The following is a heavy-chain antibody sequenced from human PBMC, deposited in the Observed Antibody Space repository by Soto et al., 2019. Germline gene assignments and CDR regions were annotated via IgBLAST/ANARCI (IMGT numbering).Heavy chain of an antibody. V-gene: IGHV4-39*07. CDR1: GGSISISPYY. Sequence: SETLSLTCTVSGGSISISPYYWGWIRQPPGKGLEWIGEIYHSGSINHNPSLKSRVTMSVDKSKNQFSLKMTSVTAADTGVYYCARALQWLDEGGNFDCWGQGTLVTVSS. CDR3: ARALQWLDEGGNFDC. CDR2: IYHSGSI. D-gene: IGHD6-19*01. J-gene: IGHJ4*02.